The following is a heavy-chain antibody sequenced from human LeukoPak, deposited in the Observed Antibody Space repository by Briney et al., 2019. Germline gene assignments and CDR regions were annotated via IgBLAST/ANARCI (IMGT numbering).Heavy chain of an antibody. CDR1: GFTFSSYA. V-gene: IGHV3-23*01. CDR2: ISGSGGST. Sequence: GGSLRLSCAASGFTFSSYAMSWVRQAPGKGLEWVSAISGSGGSTYYADSVKGRFTISRDNSKNTLYLQMNSLRAEDTAVYYCAKWPYCSGTSCYAYFDYWGQGTLVTVSS. D-gene: IGHD2-2*01. J-gene: IGHJ4*02. CDR3: AKWPYCSGTSCYAYFDY.